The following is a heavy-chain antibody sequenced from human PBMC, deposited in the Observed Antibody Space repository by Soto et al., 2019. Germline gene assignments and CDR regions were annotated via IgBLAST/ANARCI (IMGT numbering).Heavy chain of an antibody. Sequence: QVLLQQWGAGLLKPSETLSLTCAVYGGSFSDYYWNWIRQPPGKGREWIGEINHSGSTNYNPTLKSRVTISVDTSKSQFSLKLSSVTAADTAVYYCARMRSNFWGQGTLVTVSS. CDR2: INHSGST. J-gene: IGHJ4*02. CDR1: GGSFSDYY. V-gene: IGHV4-34*02. CDR3: ARMRSNF.